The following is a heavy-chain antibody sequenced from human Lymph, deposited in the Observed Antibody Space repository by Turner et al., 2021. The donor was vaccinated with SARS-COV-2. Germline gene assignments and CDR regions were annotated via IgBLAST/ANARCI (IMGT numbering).Heavy chain of an antibody. Sequence: QLQLVQSWSEVKEPWASVKVSFKSSGYTFTGYYIPWVRQAPGQGLEWMGWIKPNSGGTNYAQKVQGRVTMNRDTSISTAYMELSRLRSDDTAVYYCARSRDLQSMVRGVDPFDYWGQGTLVTVSS. CDR1: GYTFTGYY. CDR3: ARSRDLQSMVRGVDPFDY. V-gene: IGHV1-2*02. D-gene: IGHD3-10*01. J-gene: IGHJ4*02. CDR2: IKPNSGGT.